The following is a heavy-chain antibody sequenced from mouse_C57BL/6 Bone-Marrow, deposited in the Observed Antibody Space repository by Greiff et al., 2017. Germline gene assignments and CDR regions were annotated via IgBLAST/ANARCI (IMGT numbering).Heavy chain of an antibody. CDR3: SYYYGSSTGYFDV. V-gene: IGHV1-81*01. Sequence: QVQLQQSGAELARPGASVKLSCKASGYTFTSYGISWVKQRTGQGLEWIGELYPRSGNTYSNEKFKGKATLTADKSSSTAYMELRSLTSEDSAVYFCSYYYGSSTGYFDVWGTGTTVTVSS. J-gene: IGHJ1*03. D-gene: IGHD1-1*01. CDR1: GYTFTSYG. CDR2: LYPRSGNT.